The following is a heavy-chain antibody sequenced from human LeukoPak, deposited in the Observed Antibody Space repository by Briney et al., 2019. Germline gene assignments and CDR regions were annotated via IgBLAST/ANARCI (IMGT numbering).Heavy chain of an antibody. J-gene: IGHJ5*02. CDR3: ARDGWEVPHHNWFDP. CDR1: GYTFTGYY. V-gene: IGHV1-2*04. D-gene: IGHD1-26*01. Sequence: ASVKVSCKASGYTFTGYYVHWVRQAPGQGLEWMGWINPNSGGTNYAQKFQGWVTMTRDTSISTAYMELSRLRSDDTAVYYCARDGWEVPHHNWFDPWGQGTLVTVSS. CDR2: INPNSGGT.